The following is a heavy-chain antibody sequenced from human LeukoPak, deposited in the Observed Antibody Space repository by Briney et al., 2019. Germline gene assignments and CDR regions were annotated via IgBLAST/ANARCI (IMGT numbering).Heavy chain of an antibody. D-gene: IGHD1-26*01. V-gene: IGHV3-23*01. Sequence: GGSLRLSCAASGFTFSSYGMSWVRQAPGKGLEWVSVISGSGGSTYYADSLKGRFSISRDNSKNTMYLQMNSLSAEDTAVYYCAKMGRYGGSADLHWGQGTLVTVSS. CDR1: GFTFSSYG. J-gene: IGHJ4*02. CDR2: ISGSGGST. CDR3: AKMGRYGGSADLH.